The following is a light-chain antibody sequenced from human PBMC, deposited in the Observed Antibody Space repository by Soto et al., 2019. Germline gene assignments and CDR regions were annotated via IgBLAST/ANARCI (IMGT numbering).Light chain of an antibody. CDR2: QVT. J-gene: IGLJ1*01. Sequence: QSALTQPASVSGSLGQSITISCTGTTRDIAGYNYISWYQQLPGKAPKLMIYQVTIRPSGISNRFSGSKSGNTASLTISGLQAEDEADYYRTSFSSSTSLYVFGTGTKLTVL. V-gene: IGLV2-14*01. CDR1: TRDIAGYNY. CDR3: TSFSSSTSLYV.